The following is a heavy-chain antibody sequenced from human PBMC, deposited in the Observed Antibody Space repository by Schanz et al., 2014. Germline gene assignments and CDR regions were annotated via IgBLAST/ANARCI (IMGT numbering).Heavy chain of an antibody. CDR1: GFTFSSHW. CDR3: AKGRFGELRAFDI. D-gene: IGHD3-10*01. CDR2: INSVGSNT. Sequence: EVQLVESGGGLVQPGGSLRLSCAASGFTFSSHWMHWVRQDPGKGLVWVARINSVGSNTDYADSVKGRFTISRDNSKNTLYLQMNSLRAEDTAVYYCAKGRFGELRAFDIWGQGTMVTVSS. J-gene: IGHJ3*02. V-gene: IGHV3-74*01.